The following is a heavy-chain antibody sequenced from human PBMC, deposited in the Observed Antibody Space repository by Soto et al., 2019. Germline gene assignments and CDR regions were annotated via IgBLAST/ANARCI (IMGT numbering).Heavy chain of an antibody. J-gene: IGHJ6*03. CDR3: ARDGVILYSYYYYYMDV. Sequence: EVQLVESGGGLVKPGGSLRLSCAASGFTFSSYCMNWVRQAPGKGLEWVSSISSSSSYIYDADSVKGRFTISRDNAKNSLYQQMNRLRAEDTAVYYCARDGVILYSYYYYYMDVWGKGTTVTVSS. V-gene: IGHV3-21*01. CDR2: ISSSSSYI. CDR1: GFTFSSYC. D-gene: IGHD2-8*01.